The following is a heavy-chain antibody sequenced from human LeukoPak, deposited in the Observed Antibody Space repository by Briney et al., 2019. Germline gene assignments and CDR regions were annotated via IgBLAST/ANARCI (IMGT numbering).Heavy chain of an antibody. V-gene: IGHV3-23*01. J-gene: IGHJ6*03. CDR2: IVGDSTIE. CDR3: ARQPYFYYYLDV. Sequence: GGSLRLSCAASGFAFNNDAMTWVRQPPGKGLEWVSTIVGDSTIEYYADSVKGRFTISSDNSKTMLFLHMNSLRAEDTAIYYCARQPYFYYYLDVWGKGTTVTVAS. CDR1: GFAFNNDA. D-gene: IGHD5-18*01.